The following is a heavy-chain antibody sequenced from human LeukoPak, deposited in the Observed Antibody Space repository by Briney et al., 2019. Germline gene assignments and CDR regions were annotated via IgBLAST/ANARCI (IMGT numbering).Heavy chain of an antibody. CDR2: INQDGSEK. J-gene: IGHJ4*02. Sequence: GGSLRLSCAASGFTFGSYWMSWVRQAPGKGLEWVANINQDGSEKYYVDSVKGRFTISRDNAKNSLYLQMNSLKADDTAVYYCARDKIVGATHFDYWGQGTLVTVSS. D-gene: IGHD1-26*01. V-gene: IGHV3-7*03. CDR1: GFTFGSYW. CDR3: ARDKIVGATHFDY.